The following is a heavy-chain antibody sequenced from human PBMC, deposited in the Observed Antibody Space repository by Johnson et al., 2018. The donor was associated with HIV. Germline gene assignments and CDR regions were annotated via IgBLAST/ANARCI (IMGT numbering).Heavy chain of an antibody. J-gene: IGHJ3*02. D-gene: IGHD2-8*01. CDR3: ARGIKKKAGVNGDAFDI. Sequence: QVQLVESGGGVVQPGRSLRLSCAASGFTFSSYAMHWVRQAPGKGLEWVAVISYDGSNQSYPNSLNGRFTISRDNSKNTLYLQMNSMRAEDTAVYYCARGIKKKAGVNGDAFDIWGQGTMVTVSS. V-gene: IGHV3-30*04. CDR1: GFTFSSYA. CDR2: ISYDGSNQ.